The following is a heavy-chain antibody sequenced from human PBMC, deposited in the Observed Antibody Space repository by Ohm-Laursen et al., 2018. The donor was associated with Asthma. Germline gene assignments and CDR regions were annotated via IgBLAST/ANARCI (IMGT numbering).Heavy chain of an antibody. CDR2: MNPNSGNT. J-gene: IGHJ6*02. CDR1: GYTFTSYD. CDR3: ARVLCGTGRSCYYYYGMDV. Sequence: ASVKVSCKASGYTFTSYDINWVRQATGQGLEWMGWMNPNSGNTGYAQKFQGRVTMTRNTSISTAYMELSSLRSEDTAVYYCARVLCGTGRSCYYYYGMDVWGQGTTVTVSS. V-gene: IGHV1-8*01. D-gene: IGHD1-1*01.